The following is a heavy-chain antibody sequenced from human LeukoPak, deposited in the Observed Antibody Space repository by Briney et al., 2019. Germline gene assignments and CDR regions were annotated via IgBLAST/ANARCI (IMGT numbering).Heavy chain of an antibody. CDR1: GFTFSSYG. J-gene: IGHJ4*02. V-gene: IGHV3-30*02. Sequence: PGGSLRLSCAASGFTFSSYGMHWVRQAPGKGLEWVAFIRYDGSNKYYADSVKGRFAISRDNAKNTLYLQMNSLRAEDTAVYYCAREGYSSSWYLYWGQGTLVTVSS. D-gene: IGHD6-13*01. CDR3: AREGYSSSWYLY. CDR2: IRYDGSNK.